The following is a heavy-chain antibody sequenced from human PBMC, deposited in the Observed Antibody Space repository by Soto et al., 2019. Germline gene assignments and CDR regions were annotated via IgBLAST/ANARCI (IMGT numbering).Heavy chain of an antibody. V-gene: IGHV3-23*01. J-gene: IGHJ6*04. CDR1: GFTFSSYA. CDR3: AKGATTVSYYYYYGMDV. CDR2: ISGSGGST. Sequence: GVSLRLSCAASGFTFSSYAMSWVRQAPGKGLEWVSAISGSGGSTYYADSVKGRFTISRDNSKNTLYLQMNSLRAEDTAVYYCAKGATTVSYYYYYGMDVRGKRTTVT. D-gene: IGHD4-4*01.